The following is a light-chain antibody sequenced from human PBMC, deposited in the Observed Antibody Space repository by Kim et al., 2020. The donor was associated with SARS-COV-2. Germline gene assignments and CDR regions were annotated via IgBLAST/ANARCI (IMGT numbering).Light chain of an antibody. Sequence: LSPGERATLSCRACRSVSSYLAWYQHKPGQAPRLLIYDASNRASGIPARFSGSGSGTDFTLTISSLEPGDFAVYYCQQRSDWPITFGQGTRLEIK. CDR1: RSVSSY. CDR3: QQRSDWPIT. CDR2: DAS. V-gene: IGKV3-11*01. J-gene: IGKJ5*01.